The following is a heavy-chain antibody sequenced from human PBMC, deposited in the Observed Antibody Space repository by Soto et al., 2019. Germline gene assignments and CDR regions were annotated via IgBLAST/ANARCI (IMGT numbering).Heavy chain of an antibody. J-gene: IGHJ4*02. CDR1: GYIFSRYV. V-gene: IGHV1-3*01. CDR3: AREKYICRLVVDY. D-gene: IGHD1-20*01. CDR2: IDSANGNT. Sequence: ASVKVSCKASGYIFSRYVLHWVRPAPAQRLEWRGWIDSANGNTRYSRNLQGRVVITRAPSATTAYMDRNSLRSADTAVYYCAREKYICRLVVDYWVQISLVTVCS.